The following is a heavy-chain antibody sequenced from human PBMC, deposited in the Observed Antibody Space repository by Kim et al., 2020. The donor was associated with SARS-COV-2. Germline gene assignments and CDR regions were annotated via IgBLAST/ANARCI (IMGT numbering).Heavy chain of an antibody. D-gene: IGHD3-3*01. CDR3: AKGAPIYFDY. J-gene: IGHJ4*02. V-gene: IGHV3-23*01. CDR2: RT. Sequence: RTYYAGSVKGRFTISRDNSKNTVYLQVSSLRAEDTALYYCAKGAPIYFDYWGQGTLVTVSS.